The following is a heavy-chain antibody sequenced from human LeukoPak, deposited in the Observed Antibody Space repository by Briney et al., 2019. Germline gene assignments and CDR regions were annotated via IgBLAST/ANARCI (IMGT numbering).Heavy chain of an antibody. Sequence: ASVKVSCKASGYTFTSYGISWVRQAPGQGLEWMGWINPNSGGTNYAQKFQGRVTMTRDTSISTAYMELSRLRSDDTAVYYCARVHRQGGGDYWGQGTLVTVSS. CDR3: ARVHRQGGGDY. CDR1: GYTFTSYG. V-gene: IGHV1-2*02. CDR2: INPNSGGT. D-gene: IGHD2-15*01. J-gene: IGHJ4*02.